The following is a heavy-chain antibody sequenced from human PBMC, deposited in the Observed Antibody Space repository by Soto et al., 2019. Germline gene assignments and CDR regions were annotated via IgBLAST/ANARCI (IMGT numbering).Heavy chain of an antibody. Sequence: GGSLRLSCAAAGFTFSTYGMHWVRQAPGKGLEWVAVIWYDGSKKYYADSVKVRFTISKDNAKNTLYLQMNSLRAEDTAMYYCVRDRSVAVPTTLFEPWGQGILVTVSS. D-gene: IGHD6-19*01. CDR3: VRDRSVAVPTTLFEP. J-gene: IGHJ5*02. CDR1: GFTFSTYG. V-gene: IGHV3-33*03. CDR2: IWYDGSKK.